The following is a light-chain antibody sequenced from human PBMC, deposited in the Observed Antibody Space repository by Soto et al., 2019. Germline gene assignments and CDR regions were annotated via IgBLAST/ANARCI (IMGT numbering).Light chain of an antibody. CDR1: KSNVAIHY. CDR3: GTWDTRLRASV. CDR2: DNN. V-gene: IGLV1-51*01. J-gene: IGLJ3*02. Sequence: QSVLTQPPAVSAAPGQEVNISCSGGKSNVAIHYVSWYQQVPGTAPKVVIYDNNKRPSGIPDRFSGSKSGTSGTLFITGLQNGDEAHSYCGTWDTRLRASVFGGGTKVTVL.